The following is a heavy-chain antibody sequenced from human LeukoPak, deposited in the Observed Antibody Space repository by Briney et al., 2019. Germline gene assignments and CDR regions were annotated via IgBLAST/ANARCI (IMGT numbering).Heavy chain of an antibody. CDR1: GFTFSSYA. V-gene: IGHV3-30*02. D-gene: IGHD1-14*01. CDR2: IWSDGNNK. J-gene: IGHJ4*02. CDR3: ATGLWETGFHY. Sequence: GGSLRLSCAASGFTFSSYAMHWVRQAPGKGLEWVAIIWSDGNNKYYADSVEGRFTISRDTSKNTLYLQMNSLRSEDTAIYYCATGLWETGFHYWGQGTLVTVSS.